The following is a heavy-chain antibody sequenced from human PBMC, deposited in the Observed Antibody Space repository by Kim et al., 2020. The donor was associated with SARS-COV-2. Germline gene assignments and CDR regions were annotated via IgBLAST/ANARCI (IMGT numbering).Heavy chain of an antibody. J-gene: IGHJ4*02. V-gene: IGHV3-23*01. D-gene: IGHD2-15*01. CDR3: AKDRSSGGSCYNY. Sequence: YADTLRGRLPISRDNSTTTLYLQMNSQRAEDTAVYYCAKDRSSGGSCYNYWGQGTLVTVSS.